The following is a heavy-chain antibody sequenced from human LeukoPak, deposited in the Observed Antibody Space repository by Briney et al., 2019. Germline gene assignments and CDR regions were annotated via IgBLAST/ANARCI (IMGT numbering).Heavy chain of an antibody. Sequence: SGPTLVHPPQPLTLTCTFSGFSLSTTGVGVGWIRQPPGKALEWLAVIYSADDKRYRPSLKSRLTITADTSKDRVVLTITNLDPVDTGTYYCARSTRNTWYFDYWGQGTLVTVSS. CDR2: IYSADDK. CDR3: ARSTRNTWYFDY. V-gene: IGHV2-5*02. D-gene: IGHD4-11*01. J-gene: IGHJ4*02. CDR1: GFSLSTTGVG.